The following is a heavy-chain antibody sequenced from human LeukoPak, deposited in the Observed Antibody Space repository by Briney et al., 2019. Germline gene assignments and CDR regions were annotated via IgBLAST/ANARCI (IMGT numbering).Heavy chain of an antibody. Sequence: GASVKVSCKASGYTFTNYGISWERQAPGQGLEWMGWISIYNGNTDYAQKLRGRVTMTTDTSTSTAYMELRRLRSDDTAVYSCARITYDFWSGYYMPDDPWGQGTLVTVSS. J-gene: IGHJ5*02. CDR3: ARITYDFWSGYYMPDDP. D-gene: IGHD3-3*01. V-gene: IGHV1-18*01. CDR1: GYTFTNYG. CDR2: ISIYNGNT.